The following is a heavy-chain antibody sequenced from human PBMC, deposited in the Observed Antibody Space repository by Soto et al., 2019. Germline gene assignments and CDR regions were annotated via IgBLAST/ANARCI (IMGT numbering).Heavy chain of an antibody. J-gene: IGHJ5*02. V-gene: IGHV1-69*02. CDR3: ASFVPLYGSGSYYKYNWFDP. CDR1: GGTFSSYT. Sequence: ASVKVSCKASGGTFSSYTISWVRQAPGQGLEWMGRIIPILGIANYAQKFQGRVTITADKSTSTAYMELSSLRSEDTAVYYCASFVPLYGSGSYYKYNWFDPWGQGTLVTVSS. CDR2: IIPILGIA. D-gene: IGHD3-10*01.